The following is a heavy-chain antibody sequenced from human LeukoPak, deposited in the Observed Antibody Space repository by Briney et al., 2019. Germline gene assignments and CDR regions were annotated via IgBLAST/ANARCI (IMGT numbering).Heavy chain of an antibody. J-gene: IGHJ4*02. V-gene: IGHV3-7*01. CDR2: IKYDGTYT. D-gene: IGHD4-23*01. Sequence: GGSLRLSCEASGFDFRNYYMSWVRQAPGKGLEWLANIKYDGTYTNYKDSVKGRLTLSRDNAKNSVYLQMNSLRAEDTAVYYCTRDEGATVATYRFDFWGQGTLVTVSS. CDR1: GFDFRNYY. CDR3: TRDEGATVATYRFDF.